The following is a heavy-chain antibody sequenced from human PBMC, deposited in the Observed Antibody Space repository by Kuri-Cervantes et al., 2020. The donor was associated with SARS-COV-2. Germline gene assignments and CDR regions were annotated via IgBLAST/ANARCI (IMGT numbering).Heavy chain of an antibody. CDR3: ARGSPGY. CDR2: INHGGST. J-gene: IGHJ4*02. Sequence: ESLKISCAASGFTFSNAWMSWVRQAPGKGLEWIGQINHGGSTSYNPSLKSRVTISVDTSKKQFSLKLTSVTVADTAVYYCARGSPGYWGQGTLVTVSS. V-gene: IGHV4-34*01. CDR1: GFTFSNAW.